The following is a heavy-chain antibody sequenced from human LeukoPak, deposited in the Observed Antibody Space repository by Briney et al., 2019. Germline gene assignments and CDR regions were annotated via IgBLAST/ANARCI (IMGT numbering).Heavy chain of an antibody. D-gene: IGHD3-22*01. V-gene: IGHV4-61*02. CDR2: IYTSGST. CDR3: AREAYYYHTSGDWLDP. CDR1: GGSISSDNYY. Sequence: PSQTLSLTCTVSGGSISSDNYYWSWIRQPAGKGLEWIGRIYTSGSTNYNPSLKSRVTISVDTSKNQFSLKLSSVTAADTAVYYCAREAYYYHTSGDWLDPWGQGALVTVSS. J-gene: IGHJ5*02.